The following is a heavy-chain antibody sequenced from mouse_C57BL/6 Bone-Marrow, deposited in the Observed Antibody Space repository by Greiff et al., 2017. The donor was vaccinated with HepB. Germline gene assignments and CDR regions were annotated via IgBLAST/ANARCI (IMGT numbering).Heavy chain of an antibody. CDR2: IYPGSGNT. V-gene: IGHV1-76*01. CDR1: GYTFTDYY. Sequence: QVQLKQSGAELVRPGASVKLSCKASGYTFTDYYINWVKQRPGQGLEWIARIYPGSGNTYYNEKFKGKATLTAEKSSSTAYMQLSSLTSEDSAVYFCARLGTWFLFDYWGQGTTLTVSS. CDR3: ARLGTWFLFDY. J-gene: IGHJ2*01. D-gene: IGHD4-1*01.